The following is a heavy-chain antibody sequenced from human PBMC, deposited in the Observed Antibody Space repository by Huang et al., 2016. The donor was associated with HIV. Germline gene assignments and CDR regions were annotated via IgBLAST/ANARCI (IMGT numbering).Heavy chain of an antibody. CDR1: GVSFNSLA. Sequence: VQLVQSGAEVKRPGTSVKISCKASGVSFNSLAFNWVRQAPGQGLQYMGVIFPLFSVTNYAEKFRGRLTISADKSTSTVFMELRGLTSEDTAVFFCAREGQTWYGKPIAAFEIWGQGTTVIVSP. J-gene: IGHJ3*02. V-gene: IGHV1-69*10. CDR2: IFPLFSVT. CDR3: AREGQTWYGKPIAAFEI. D-gene: IGHD6-13*01.